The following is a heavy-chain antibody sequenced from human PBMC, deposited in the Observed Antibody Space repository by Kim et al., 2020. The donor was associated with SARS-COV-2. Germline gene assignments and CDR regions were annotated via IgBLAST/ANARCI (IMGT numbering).Heavy chain of an antibody. CDR2: IDGSDGTT. CDR3: MKGGWGRIGDH. D-gene: IGHD2-15*01. Sequence: GGSLRLSCTTSGFTFTGYAMSWVRQAPGKGLEWVSTIDGSDGTTYYVDSVKGRFTISRDNSKNTLYLRMSALRADDTAEYYGMKGGWGRIGDHWGQGT. J-gene: IGHJ4*02. CDR1: GFTFTGYA. V-gene: IGHV3-23*01.